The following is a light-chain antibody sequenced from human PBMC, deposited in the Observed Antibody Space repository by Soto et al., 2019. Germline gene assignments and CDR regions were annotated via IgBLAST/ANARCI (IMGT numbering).Light chain of an antibody. Sequence: GDRVTITCRASQSISSWLAWYQQKPGKAPKLLIYDASSLESGVPSRFSGSGSGTEFTLTISSLQPDDFATYYCQQYNSFPWTFGQGPKVDI. J-gene: IGKJ1*01. CDR3: QQYNSFPWT. V-gene: IGKV1-5*01. CDR2: DAS. CDR1: QSISSW.